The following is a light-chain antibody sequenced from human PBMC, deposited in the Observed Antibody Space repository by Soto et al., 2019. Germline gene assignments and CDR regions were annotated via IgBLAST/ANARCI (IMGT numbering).Light chain of an antibody. CDR1: QSVSSN. CDR3: QQYDNWPQM. V-gene: IGKV3-15*01. CDR2: GAS. J-gene: IGKJ1*01. Sequence: EIVMTQSPATLSVSPGERATLSCRASQSVSSNLAWYQHKPGQAPRLLIYGASTRATGTPARFSGSGSGTEFTLTITSLQSEDFAVYYCQQYDNWPQMFGQGTKVEIK.